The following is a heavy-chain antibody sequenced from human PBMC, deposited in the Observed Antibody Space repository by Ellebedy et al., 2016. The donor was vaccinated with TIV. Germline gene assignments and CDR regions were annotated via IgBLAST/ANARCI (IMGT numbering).Heavy chain of an antibody. CDR3: AKLGVVIRGDY. V-gene: IGHV3-30-3*02. Sequence: PGGSLRLSCAASGFNLSNNALHWVRQAPGKGLEWLEVISYNGSIQFYSDSVKGRFTISRDNSKSMLYLQMNNLRTEDTALYYFAKLGVVIRGDYWGQGTLVTVSS. CDR1: GFNLSNNA. J-gene: IGHJ1*01. D-gene: IGHD3-10*01. CDR2: ISYNGSIQ.